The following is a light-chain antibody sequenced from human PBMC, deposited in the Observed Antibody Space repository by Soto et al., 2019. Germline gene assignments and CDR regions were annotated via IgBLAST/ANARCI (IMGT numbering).Light chain of an antibody. CDR2: DVS. CDR3: TSYTSSYTVM. J-gene: IGLJ3*02. CDR1: NNDVGGYNY. V-gene: IGLV2-14*01. Sequence: QSALTQFASVSGSPGQSITISCTGTNNDVGGYNYVSWYQQYPGKAPKLMIYDVSNRPSGVSSRFSGSKSGNTASLTISGLQAEDEADYYCTSYTSSYTVMFGGGTKLTVL.